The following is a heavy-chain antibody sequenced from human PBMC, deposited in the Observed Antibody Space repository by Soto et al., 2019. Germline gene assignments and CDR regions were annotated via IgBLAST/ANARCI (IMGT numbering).Heavy chain of an antibody. CDR2: ISAYNGNT. CDR3: ASTPRGLNYMDV. CDR1: GYTFTIYG. V-gene: IGHV1-18*01. J-gene: IGHJ6*03. D-gene: IGHD2-15*01. Sequence: EASVKVSCKASGYTFTIYGIIWVRQAPGQGLEWMGWISAYNGNTNYAQKLQGRVTMTTDTSTSTAYMELRSLRSDDTAVYYCASTPRGLNYMDVWGKGTTVTVS.